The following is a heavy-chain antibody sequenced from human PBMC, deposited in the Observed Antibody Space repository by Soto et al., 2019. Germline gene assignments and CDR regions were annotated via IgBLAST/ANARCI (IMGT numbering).Heavy chain of an antibody. Sequence: SETLSLTCTVSGGSISSSSYYWGWIRQPPGKGLGWIGSIYYSGSTYYNPSLKSRVTISVDTSKNQFSLKLSSVTAADTAVYYCARHGDAGGHGTNFDYWGQGSLVTVSS. J-gene: IGHJ4*02. D-gene: IGHD2-21*02. CDR1: GGSISSSSYY. CDR2: IYYSGST. V-gene: IGHV4-39*01. CDR3: ARHGDAGGHGTNFDY.